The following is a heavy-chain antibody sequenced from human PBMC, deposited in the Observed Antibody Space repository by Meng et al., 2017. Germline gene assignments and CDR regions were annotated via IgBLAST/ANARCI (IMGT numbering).Heavy chain of an antibody. CDR1: GYTFNNYA. V-gene: IGHV1-3*01. CDR2: INAGNGDT. D-gene: IGHD3-3*01. Sequence: AQLVQSGVEVKEPLGASVKISCKASGYTFNNYAMHWVRQAPGQRLEWMGWINAGNGDTKFSQKFQGRVSISRDTSASTAYMELRSLRFEDTAVYYCATTLNYDFWSGFYYWGQGTLVTVSS. CDR3: ATTLNYDFWSGFYY. J-gene: IGHJ4*02.